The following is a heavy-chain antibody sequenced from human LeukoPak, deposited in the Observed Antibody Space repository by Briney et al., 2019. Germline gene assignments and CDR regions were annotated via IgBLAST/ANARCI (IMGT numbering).Heavy chain of an antibody. CDR2: ISGSGGST. V-gene: IGHV3-23*01. CDR3: AGYNCSSTTCYTGGFDY. CDR1: GFTFNSYA. Sequence: GGSLRLSCAASGFTFNSYAMSWVRQAPGKGLEWVSAISGSGGSTYYADSVKGRFTISRDSSKNTLYLQMNSLAAEDTAVYYCAGYNCSSTTCYTGGFDYWGQGTLVTVSS. J-gene: IGHJ4*02. D-gene: IGHD2-2*02.